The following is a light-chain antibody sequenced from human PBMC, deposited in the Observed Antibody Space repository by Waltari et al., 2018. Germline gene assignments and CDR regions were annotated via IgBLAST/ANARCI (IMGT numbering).Light chain of an antibody. Sequence: EIILTQSPVTLSSSPGERATLSCRASQSVGSSLVRYQHNPGQPPILLIYNASKRATGISDRVSGTGSGTDFTLTISSLEPEDFAVYYCQQRSHFYTFGPGTRVDVK. CDR3: QQRSHFYT. V-gene: IGKV3-11*01. J-gene: IGKJ3*01. CDR2: NAS. CDR1: QSVGSS.